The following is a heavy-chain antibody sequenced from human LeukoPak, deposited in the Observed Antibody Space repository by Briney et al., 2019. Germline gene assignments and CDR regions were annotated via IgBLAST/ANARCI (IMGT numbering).Heavy chain of an antibody. D-gene: IGHD3-3*01. CDR2: IYSGGST. CDR3: ARGSYYDFWSSPTDGMDV. V-gene: IGHV3-53*01. Sequence: GGSLRLSCAASGFTVSSNYMSWVRQAPGKGLEWVSFIYSGGSTYYADSVKGRFTISRDNSKNTLYLQMNSLRAGDTAVYYCARGSYYDFWSSPTDGMDVWGQGTTVTVSS. CDR1: GFTVSSNY. J-gene: IGHJ6*02.